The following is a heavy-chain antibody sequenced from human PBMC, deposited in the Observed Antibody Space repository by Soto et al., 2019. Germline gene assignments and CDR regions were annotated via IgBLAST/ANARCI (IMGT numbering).Heavy chain of an antibody. Sequence: QVQLVEYGGGVVQPGRSLRLSCAAFGFTFDDYSMHWVRQAPGNGLEWVALISYEGSNKYYADSVKGRFTISRDNAKNTRLLEENSLRTGNTAVYYCALPHIQFAWNDGFDIWGQGTMVTVSS. J-gene: IGHJ3*02. CDR2: ISYEGSNK. CDR3: ALPHIQFAWNDGFDI. CDR1: GFTFDDYS. D-gene: IGHD1-1*01. V-gene: IGHV3-30-3*01.